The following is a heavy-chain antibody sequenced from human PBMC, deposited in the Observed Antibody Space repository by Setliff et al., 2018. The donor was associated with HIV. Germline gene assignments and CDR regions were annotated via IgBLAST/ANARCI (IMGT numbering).Heavy chain of an antibody. D-gene: IGHD3-16*01. CDR3: ARDRGFTFHDAFDI. J-gene: IGHJ3*02. Sequence: PSETLFLTCTVSGGSISSGAYYWSWIRQRPGKGLEWIGYIYYSGSTYYNPAPKSRVTISVDTSKNQFSLKLSSVTDADTAVYYCARDRGFTFHDAFDIWGQGTMVTVSS. V-gene: IGHV4-31*03. CDR1: GGSISSGAYY. CDR2: IYYSGST.